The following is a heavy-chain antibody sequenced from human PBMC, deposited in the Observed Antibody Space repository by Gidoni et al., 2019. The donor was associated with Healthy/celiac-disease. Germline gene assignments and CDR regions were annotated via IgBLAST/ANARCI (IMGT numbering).Heavy chain of an antibody. J-gene: IGHJ6*03. Sequence: QVQLQESGPGLVKPSETLSLTCTVSGGSISSYYWSWIRQPPGKGLEWIGYIYYSGSTNYNPSLKSRVTISVDTSKNQFSLKLSSVTAADTAVYYCASSTPFYDFWSGYFTPMDVWGKGTTVTVSS. D-gene: IGHD3-3*01. CDR3: ASSTPFYDFWSGYFTPMDV. CDR2: IYYSGST. CDR1: GGSISSYY. V-gene: IGHV4-59*01.